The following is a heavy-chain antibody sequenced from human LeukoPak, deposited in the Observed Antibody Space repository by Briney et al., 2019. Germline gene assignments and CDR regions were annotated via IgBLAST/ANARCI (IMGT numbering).Heavy chain of an antibody. CDR1: GDSVSSNSAA. CDR3: ARGRKRGIAAAGTPVGFDY. Sequence: SQTLSLTCAISGDSVSSNSAAWNWIRQSPSRGLEWLGRTYYRSKWYNDYAVSVKSRITINPDTSKNQFSLQLNSVTPEDTAVYYCARGRKRGIAAAGTPVGFDYWGQGTLVTVSS. D-gene: IGHD6-13*01. CDR2: TYYRSKWYN. J-gene: IGHJ4*02. V-gene: IGHV6-1*01.